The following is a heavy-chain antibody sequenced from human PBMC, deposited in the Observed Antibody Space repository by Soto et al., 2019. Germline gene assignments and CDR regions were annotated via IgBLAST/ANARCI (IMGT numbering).Heavy chain of an antibody. CDR2: ISSSSSYT. J-gene: IGHJ4*02. CDR3: ARGPYGSYYFDY. Sequence: QVQLVESGGGLVKPGGSLRLSCAASGFTFSDYYMSWIRQAPGKGLECVSYISSSSSYTNYADSVKGRFTISRDNAKSSLYLQMNSLRDEATAVYYCARGPYGSYYFDYWGQGTLVTVSS. D-gene: IGHD3-10*01. CDR1: GFTFSDYY. V-gene: IGHV3-11*05.